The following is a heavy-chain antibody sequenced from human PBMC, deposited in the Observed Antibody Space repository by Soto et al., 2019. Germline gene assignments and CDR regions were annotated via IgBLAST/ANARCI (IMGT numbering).Heavy chain of an antibody. Sequence: AGNGNTKYSQKFQGRVTITRDTSASTAYMELSSLRSEDTAVYYCARGGVEQQLVLGYYYGMDVWGQGTTVTVSS. V-gene: IGHV1-3*01. J-gene: IGHJ6*02. D-gene: IGHD6-13*01. CDR2: AGNGNT. CDR3: ARGGVEQQLVLGYYYGMDV.